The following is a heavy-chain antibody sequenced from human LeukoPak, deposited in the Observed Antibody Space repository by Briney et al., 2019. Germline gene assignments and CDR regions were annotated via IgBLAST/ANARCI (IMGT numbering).Heavy chain of an antibody. CDR1: GYSFTSYW. CDR2: IYPGDSDT. CDR3: ARPPLYSSGFYDAFDI. D-gene: IGHD6-19*01. Sequence: GESLQISCKGSGYSFTSYWIGWVRQMPGKGLEWMGIIYPGDSDTRYSPSFQGQVTISADKSISTAYLQWSSLKASDTAMYYCARPPLYSSGFYDAFDIWGQGTMVTVSS. J-gene: IGHJ3*02. V-gene: IGHV5-51*01.